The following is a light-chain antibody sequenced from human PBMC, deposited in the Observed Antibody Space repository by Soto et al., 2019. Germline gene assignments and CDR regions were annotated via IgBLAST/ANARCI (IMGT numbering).Light chain of an antibody. V-gene: IGKV3-11*01. CDR1: QSVRSY. J-gene: IGKJ4*01. CDR2: DAS. Sequence: EIVLTQSPATLSLSPGERATLSCRASQSVRSYLAWYQQKPGQAPRLLIYDASNRTTGIPARFSGSGSGTDFTLTISSLEPEDFAVYYCQQRSNWPLTFGGGTKVEIQ. CDR3: QQRSNWPLT.